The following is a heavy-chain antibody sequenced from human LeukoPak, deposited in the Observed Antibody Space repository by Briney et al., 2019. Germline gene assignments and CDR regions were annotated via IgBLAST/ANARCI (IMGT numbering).Heavy chain of an antibody. J-gene: IGHJ4*02. CDR1: GFTFSSYW. CDR2: ISSSSSYI. CDR3: ARVFLDYGDPTATYNDY. Sequence: KAGGSLRLSCAASGFTFSSYWMSWVRQAPGKGLEWVSSISSSSSYIYYADSVKGRFTISRDNAKNSLYLQMNSLRAEDTAVYYCARVFLDYGDPTATYNDYWGQGTLVTVSS. V-gene: IGHV3-21*01. D-gene: IGHD4-17*01.